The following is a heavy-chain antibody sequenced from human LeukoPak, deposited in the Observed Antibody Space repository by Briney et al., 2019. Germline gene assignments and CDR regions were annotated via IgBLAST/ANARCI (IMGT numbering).Heavy chain of an antibody. V-gene: IGHV4-4*07. CDR2: IYTSGST. D-gene: IGHD3-22*01. CDR3: ARDVRGTYYYDSSGGYYFDY. Sequence: PSETLSLTCTVSGGSISSYYWSWIRQPAGKGLEWIGRIYTSGSTNYSPSLKSRLTMSLDTSNNQFSLKLSSVTAADTAVYYCARDVRGTYYYDSSGGYYFDYWGQGTLVTVSS. CDR1: GGSISSYY. J-gene: IGHJ4*02.